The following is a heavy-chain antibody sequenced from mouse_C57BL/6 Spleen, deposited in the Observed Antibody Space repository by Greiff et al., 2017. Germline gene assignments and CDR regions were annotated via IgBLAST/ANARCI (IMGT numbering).Heavy chain of an antibody. CDR3: ARFITTGVAPYVDY. CDR2: ISDGGSYT. J-gene: IGHJ2*01. D-gene: IGHD1-1*01. Sequence: EVKVVESGGGLVKPGGSLKLSCAASGFTFSSYAMSWVRQTPEKRLEWVATISDGGSYTYYPDNVKGRFTISRDNAKTNLYLQMSHLKSEDTAMYYCARFITTGVAPYVDYWGQGTTLTVSS. CDR1: GFTFSSYA. V-gene: IGHV5-4*03.